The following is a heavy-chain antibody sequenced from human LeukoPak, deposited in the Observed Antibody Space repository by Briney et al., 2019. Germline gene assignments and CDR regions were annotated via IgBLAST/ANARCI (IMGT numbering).Heavy chain of an antibody. CDR3: ARAEGDYYDSSRFDY. CDR2: IKQDGSEK. CDR1: GFTFSSYW. J-gene: IGHJ4*02. D-gene: IGHD3-22*01. Sequence: GGSPRLSCAASGFTFSSYWMSWVRQAPGKGVEWVANIKQDGSEKYYVDSVKGRFTISRDNAKNSLYLQMNSLRAEDTAVYYCARAEGDYYDSSRFDYWGQGTLVTVSS. V-gene: IGHV3-7*01.